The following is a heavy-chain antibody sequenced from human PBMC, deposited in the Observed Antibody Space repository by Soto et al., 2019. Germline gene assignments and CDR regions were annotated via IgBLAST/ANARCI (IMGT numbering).Heavy chain of an antibody. Sequence: ASVKVSCKASGYTFTTYYMHWVRQAPGQGLEWMGWINPNSGGTNYAQKFQGWVSMTRDTSISTAYMELSRLRSDDTAVYYCAREPQGIAAYYYYYGMDVWGQGTTVTVSS. CDR2: INPNSGGT. D-gene: IGHD6-13*01. J-gene: IGHJ6*02. CDR3: AREPQGIAAYYYYYGMDV. CDR1: GYTFTTYY. V-gene: IGHV1-2*04.